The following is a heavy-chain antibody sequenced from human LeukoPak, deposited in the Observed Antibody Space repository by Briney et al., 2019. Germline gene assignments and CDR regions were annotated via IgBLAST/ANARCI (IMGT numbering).Heavy chain of an antibody. Sequence: SETLSLTCTVFGGSISSGGYYWSWIRQHPGKGLEWIGYIYYSGSTYYNPSLKSRVTISVDTSKNQFSLKLSSVTAADTAVYYCARDEIPDAFDIWGQGTMVTVSS. D-gene: IGHD5-24*01. CDR2: IYYSGST. CDR3: ARDEIPDAFDI. J-gene: IGHJ3*02. CDR1: GGSISSGGYY. V-gene: IGHV4-31*03.